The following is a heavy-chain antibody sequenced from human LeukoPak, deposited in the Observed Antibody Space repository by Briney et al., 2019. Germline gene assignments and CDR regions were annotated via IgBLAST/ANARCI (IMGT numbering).Heavy chain of an antibody. D-gene: IGHD1-1*01. J-gene: IGHJ4*02. V-gene: IGHV1-8*01. CDR2: MNPNNGNS. CDR1: GYTFASYD. Sequence: VSVKVSCKASGYTFASYDITWVRQATGQGLEWMGWMNPNNGNSGYAQKFQGRVTMTQNTSISTAYMELSSLRSEDTALYYCARVLRVGTYSADYWGQGTLVTVSS. CDR3: ARVLRVGTYSADY.